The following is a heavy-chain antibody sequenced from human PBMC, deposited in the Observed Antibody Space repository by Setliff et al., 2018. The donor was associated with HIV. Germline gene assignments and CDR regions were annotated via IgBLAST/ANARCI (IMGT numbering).Heavy chain of an antibody. CDR3: ARQNSGWGVGLYYFDY. Sequence: SETLSLTCSVSGGSISSSSDYWGWIRQPPGKGLEWIGSIYYSGSIYYDPSLKSRVTISVDTPNSHFSLRLSSVTAADTALYYCARQNSGWGVGLYYFDYWGQGTLVTVSS. D-gene: IGHD6-19*01. CDR2: IYYSGSI. J-gene: IGHJ4*02. V-gene: IGHV4-39*01. CDR1: GGSISSSSDY.